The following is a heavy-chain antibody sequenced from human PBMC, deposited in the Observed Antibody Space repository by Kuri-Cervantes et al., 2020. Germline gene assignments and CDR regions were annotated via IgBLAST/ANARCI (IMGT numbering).Heavy chain of an antibody. D-gene: IGHD5-18*01. CDR2: IRSSGSGGTT. V-gene: IGHV3-23*01. CDR3: ANFVRPAVRSYGPPFYY. Sequence: GESLKISCTASGFTFSTHDMSWVRQAPGKGLEWVSIIRSSGSGGTTYYADSVKGRFSISRDNSKTTLFLQMNSLRAEDTAVYYCANFVRPAVRSYGPPFYYWGQGTLVTVSS. CDR1: GFTFSTHD. J-gene: IGHJ4*02.